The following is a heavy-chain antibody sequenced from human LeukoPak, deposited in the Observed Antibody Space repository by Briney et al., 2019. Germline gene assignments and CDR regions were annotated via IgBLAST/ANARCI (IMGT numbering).Heavy chain of an antibody. D-gene: IGHD2-2*01. J-gene: IGHJ4*02. V-gene: IGHV3-23*01. CDR2: ISGSSDRT. Sequence: QPGRSLSLSCSASGFTFSSYAMTWVRQAPGKGLEWVSAISGSSDRTYYADSVKGRFTISRDNSKSTLYLQMNSLRAEDTAVYYCAKSPVVPVATYYFDFWGQGTLVTVSS. CDR1: GFTFSSYA. CDR3: AKSPVVPVATYYFDF.